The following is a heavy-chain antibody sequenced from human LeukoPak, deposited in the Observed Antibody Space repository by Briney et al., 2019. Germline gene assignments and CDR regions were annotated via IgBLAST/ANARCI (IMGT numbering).Heavy chain of an antibody. CDR3: ARAMSIAARLQTIFDY. Sequence: SETLSLTCSVSGFSISTYYWSWIRQPPGKGLEWIGYIYYSGSTNYNPSLKSRVTMSVDTSKNQFSLNLTSVTAADTAVYYCARAMSIAARLQTIFDYWGQGTLVTVSS. D-gene: IGHD6-6*01. CDR1: GFSISTYY. V-gene: IGHV4-59*08. CDR2: IYYSGST. J-gene: IGHJ4*02.